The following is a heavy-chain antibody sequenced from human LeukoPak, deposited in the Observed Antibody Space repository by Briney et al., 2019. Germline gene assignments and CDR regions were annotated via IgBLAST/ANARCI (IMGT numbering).Heavy chain of an antibody. D-gene: IGHD6-13*01. CDR1: GFTFSSYT. CDR3: AKDLFYVKRDAADTDF. CDR2: ISASGTST. Sequence: GGSLRLSCAASGFTFSSYTMYWVRQAPGKGLEWVSAISASGTSTYYAVSVKGRFTISRDNSKNTLYLQMNSQRAEDTAVYYCAKDLFYVKRDAADTDFWGQGTLVTVSS. J-gene: IGHJ4*02. V-gene: IGHV3-23*01.